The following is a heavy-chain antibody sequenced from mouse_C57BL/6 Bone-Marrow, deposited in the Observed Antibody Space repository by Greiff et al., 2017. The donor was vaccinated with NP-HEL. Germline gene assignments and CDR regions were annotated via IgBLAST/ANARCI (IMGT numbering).Heavy chain of an antibody. V-gene: IGHV1-50*01. J-gene: IGHJ1*03. CDR1: GYTFTSYW. Sequence: VQLQQPGAELVKPGASVKLSCKASGYTFTSYWMQWVKQRPGQGLEWIGEIDPSDSYTNYNQKFKGKATLTVDTSSSTAYMQLSSLTSEDSAVYYCARGGTTVVATKYFDVWGTGTTVTVSS. CDR3: ARGGTTVVATKYFDV. CDR2: IDPSDSYT. D-gene: IGHD1-1*01.